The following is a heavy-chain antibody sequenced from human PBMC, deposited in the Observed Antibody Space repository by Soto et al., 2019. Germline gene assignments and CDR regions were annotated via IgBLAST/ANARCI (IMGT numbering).Heavy chain of an antibody. CDR3: AKAPRALSIFGVVPDY. J-gene: IGHJ4*02. Sequence: PAGSLRLSCAASGFTFSIYVMSWVRQAQGKGLEWVSAISGSGGSTYYADSVKGRFTISRDNSKNTLYLQMNSLRAEDTAVYYCAKAPRALSIFGVVPDYWGQGTLVTVSS. CDR2: ISGSGGST. D-gene: IGHD3-3*02. CDR1: GFTFSIYV. V-gene: IGHV3-23*01.